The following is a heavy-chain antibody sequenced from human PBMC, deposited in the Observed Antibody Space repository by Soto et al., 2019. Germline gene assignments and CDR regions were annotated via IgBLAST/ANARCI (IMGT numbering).Heavy chain of an antibody. V-gene: IGHV3-23*04. CDR1: GFTFSSSP. CDR3: VRDRYPMSDFWSAFSSD. J-gene: IGHJ4*02. D-gene: IGHD3-3*01. CDR2: IRKDGGSM. Sequence: EVQLVQSGGGFVQPGGSLRLSCAASGFTFSSSPTSWVRQVPGKGLEWISAIRKDGGSMYYRDSVKGRFTISRDNSKNTSSLRMKNLRAEDTAIYYCVRDRYPMSDFWSAFSSDWGQGALVIVSS.